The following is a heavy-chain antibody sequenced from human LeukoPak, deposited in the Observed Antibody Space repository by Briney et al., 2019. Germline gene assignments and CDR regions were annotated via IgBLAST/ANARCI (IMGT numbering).Heavy chain of an antibody. CDR3: ARWAVAAVN. J-gene: IGHJ4*02. Sequence: SETLSLTCTVSGGSISSYYWSWIRQPPGKGLEWIGYIYYSGNTSYNPSLKSRVTISVDTSKNQFSLKLRSVTAADTAVYYCARWAVAAVNWGQGTLVTVSS. D-gene: IGHD2-15*01. V-gene: IGHV4-59*01. CDR1: GGSISSYY. CDR2: IYYSGNT.